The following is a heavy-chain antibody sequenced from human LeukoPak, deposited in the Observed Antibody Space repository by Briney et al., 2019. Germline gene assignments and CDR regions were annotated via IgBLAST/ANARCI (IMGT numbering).Heavy chain of an antibody. V-gene: IGHV3-23*01. J-gene: IGHJ4*02. D-gene: IGHD5-18*01. CDR2: IGGSGGST. Sequence: PGGSLRLSCAASGLTFSTYAMSLVRQAPGKGLEWVSAIGGSGGSTYYADSVKGRFTISRDNSKNTLYLQMNSLRAEDTAVYYCAKGDTYFDYWGQGTLVTVSS. CDR3: AKGDTYFDY. CDR1: GLTFSTYA.